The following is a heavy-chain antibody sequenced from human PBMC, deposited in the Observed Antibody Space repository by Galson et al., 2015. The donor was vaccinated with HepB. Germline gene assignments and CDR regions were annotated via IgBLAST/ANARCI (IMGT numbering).Heavy chain of an antibody. CDR2: ISGSGDST. Sequence: SLRLSCAASGFTFSSYSMSWVRQAPGKGLEWVSSISGSGDSTYYADSVKGRFTISRDSSKNTVYLQMNSLRAEDTAVYYCAKVKWEPLPFDYWGRGTLVTVSS. D-gene: IGHD1-26*01. CDR1: GFTFSSYS. CDR3: AKVKWEPLPFDY. J-gene: IGHJ4*02. V-gene: IGHV3-23*01.